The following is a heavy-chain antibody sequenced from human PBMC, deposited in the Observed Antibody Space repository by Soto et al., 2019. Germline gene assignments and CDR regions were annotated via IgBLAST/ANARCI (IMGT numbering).Heavy chain of an antibody. CDR2: IYHSGST. J-gene: IGHJ5*02. CDR1: GGSISSSNW. Sequence: PSETLSLTCAVSGGSISSSNWWSWVRQPPGEGLEWIGEIYHSGSTNYNPSLKSRVTISVDKSKNQFSLKLSSVTAADTAVYYCARDRYSGSYSWFDPWGQGTLVTVSS. V-gene: IGHV4-4*02. CDR3: ARDRYSGSYSWFDP. D-gene: IGHD1-26*01.